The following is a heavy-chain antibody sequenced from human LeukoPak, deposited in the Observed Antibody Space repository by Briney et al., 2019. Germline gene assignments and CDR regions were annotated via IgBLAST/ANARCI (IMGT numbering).Heavy chain of an antibody. V-gene: IGHV4-59*01. Sequence: SETLSLTCIVSGGSINNFYWSWIRQPPGKGLEWIGYISYRGSTNYNPSLKSRVTISLDKSKNQFSLKLSSVTAADTAVYFCARGPYSYDSSGAFDIWGQGTMVTVSS. CDR2: ISYRGST. CDR3: ARGPYSYDSSGAFDI. J-gene: IGHJ3*02. CDR1: GGSINNFY. D-gene: IGHD3-22*01.